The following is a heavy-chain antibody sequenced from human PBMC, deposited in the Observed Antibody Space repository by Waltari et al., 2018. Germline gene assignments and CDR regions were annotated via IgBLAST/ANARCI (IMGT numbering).Heavy chain of an antibody. J-gene: IGHJ5*01. V-gene: IGHV3-30*04. D-gene: IGHD2-15*01. CDR2: ISYGGTTK. CDR3: AREPRLNSRITATLDS. CDR1: GFTFSSCA. Sequence: QVQLVESGGGVVQPGKSLRLSCAASGFTFSSCAMHWVRQAPGKGLEWVAVISYGGTTKYYADSVKGRFTISTDSSTNTLHLQMNNLRPEDTAVYYCAREPRLNSRITATLDSWGQGTLVTVSS.